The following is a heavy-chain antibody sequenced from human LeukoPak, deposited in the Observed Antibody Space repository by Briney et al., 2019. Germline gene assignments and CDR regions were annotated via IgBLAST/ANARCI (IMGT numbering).Heavy chain of an antibody. V-gene: IGHV1-18*01. D-gene: IGHD4-23*01. CDR3: ARGMTTVDWFDP. Sequence: ASVKVSCKASGYTFTSYGISWVRQAPGQGLEWMGWISAYNGNTNYAQKLQGRVTMTTDASTSTAYMEPRSLRSDDTAVYYCARGMTTVDWFDPWGQGTLVTVSS. CDR1: GYTFTSYG. J-gene: IGHJ5*02. CDR2: ISAYNGNT.